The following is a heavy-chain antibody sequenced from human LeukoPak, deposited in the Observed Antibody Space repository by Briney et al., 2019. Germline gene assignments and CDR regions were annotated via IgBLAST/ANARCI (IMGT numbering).Heavy chain of an antibody. CDR1: GGSISSSSYY. J-gene: IGHJ4*02. CDR2: IYYSGST. D-gene: IGHD6-19*01. V-gene: IGHV4-39*01. Sequence: SETLSLTCTVSGGSISSSSYYWGWIRQPPGKGLEWIGSIYYSGSTYYNPSLKSRVTISVDTSKNQFSLKLSSVTAADTAVYYCARQGIAVAGRPVDYWGQGTLVTVSS. CDR3: ARQGIAVAGRPVDY.